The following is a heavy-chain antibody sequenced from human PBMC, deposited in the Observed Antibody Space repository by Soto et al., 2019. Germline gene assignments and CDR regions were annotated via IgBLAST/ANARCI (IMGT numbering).Heavy chain of an antibody. D-gene: IGHD3-16*02. V-gene: IGHV4-34*01. CDR1: GGSFSGYY. CDR2: INHSGST. J-gene: IGHJ4*02. Sequence: QVQLQQWGAGLLKPSETLSLTCAVYGGSFSGYYWSWIRQPPGKGLEWIGEINHSGSTNYNPSLKSRVTISVDTSKNQFSLKLSSVTGAATAVYYCARGSHEYVWGSYRYPFDYWGQGTLVTVSS. CDR3: ARGSHEYVWGSYRYPFDY.